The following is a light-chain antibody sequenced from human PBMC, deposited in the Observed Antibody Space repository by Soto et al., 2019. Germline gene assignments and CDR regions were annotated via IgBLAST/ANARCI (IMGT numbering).Light chain of an antibody. CDR3: QQYKTYTT. CDR1: QSISTW. CDR2: DAS. J-gene: IGKJ2*01. Sequence: DIQMTQSPFTLSASVGDRVTITCRASQSISTWLVWYQQKPGKAPKVLIYDASSLQSGVPSRFSGHGSGTDFTLTISSLQPDDSAIYYCQQYKTYTTFGQGTKLEIK. V-gene: IGKV1-5*01.